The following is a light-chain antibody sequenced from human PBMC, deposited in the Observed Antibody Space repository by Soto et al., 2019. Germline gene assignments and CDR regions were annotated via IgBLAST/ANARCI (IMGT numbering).Light chain of an antibody. Sequence: DIQMTQSPSSVSASVGDRVTITCRASQGISRWLAWYQQKPGKAPKLLIYAASSLQSGVPSRFNGSGSRTNFTLTLSSLQPEDFATYHCQQANRFPVPSDQGTRLEIK. CDR1: QGISRW. J-gene: IGKJ5*01. V-gene: IGKV1-12*01. CDR2: AAS. CDR3: QQANRFPVP.